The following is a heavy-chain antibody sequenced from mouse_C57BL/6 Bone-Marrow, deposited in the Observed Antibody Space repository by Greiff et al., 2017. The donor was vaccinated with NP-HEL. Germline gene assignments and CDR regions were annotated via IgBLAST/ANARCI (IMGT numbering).Heavy chain of an antibody. D-gene: IGHD2-4*01. V-gene: IGHV1-64*01. CDR2: IHPNSGST. Sequence: VQLQQPGAELVKPGASVKLSCKASGYTFTSYWMHWVKQRPGQGLEWIGMIHPNSGSTNYNEKFKSKATLTVDKSSSTAYMQLSSLTSEDSAVYYCASPYDYVSDAMDYWGQGTSVTVSS. J-gene: IGHJ4*01. CDR3: ASPYDYVSDAMDY. CDR1: GYTFTSYW.